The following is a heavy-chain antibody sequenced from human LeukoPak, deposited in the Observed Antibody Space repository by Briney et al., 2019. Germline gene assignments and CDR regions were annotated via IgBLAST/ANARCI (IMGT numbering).Heavy chain of an antibody. J-gene: IGHJ5*02. CDR3: ARGRERRSRRWWFDP. CDR2: MNPNSGNT. Sequence: GASVKVSCKASGYTFTSYDINWVRQATGQGLEWMGWMNPNSGNTGYAQKFQGRVTMTRNTSISTAYMELSGLRSEDTAVYYCARGRERRSRRWWFDPWGQGTLVTVSS. D-gene: IGHD5-24*01. CDR1: GYTFTSYD. V-gene: IGHV1-8*01.